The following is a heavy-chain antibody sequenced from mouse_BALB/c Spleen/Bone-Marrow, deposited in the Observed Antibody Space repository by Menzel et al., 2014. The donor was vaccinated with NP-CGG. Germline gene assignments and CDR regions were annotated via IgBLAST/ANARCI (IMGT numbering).Heavy chain of an antibody. V-gene: IGHV2-9*02. J-gene: IGHJ1*01. CDR3: ARVTGTDWYFDV. Sequence: GKLVEPGPGLVAPSQSLSIPFTVSGFSLNSYCLHWVCQPPGKGLEWLGVIWAGGSTNYNSALMSRLSISKDNSKSQVFLKMNSLQTDDTAMYYCARVTGTDWYFDVWGAGTTVTVSS. D-gene: IGHD4-1*01. CDR2: IWAGGST. CDR1: GFSLNSYC.